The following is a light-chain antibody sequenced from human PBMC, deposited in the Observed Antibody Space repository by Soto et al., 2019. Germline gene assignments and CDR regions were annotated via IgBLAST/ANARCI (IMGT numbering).Light chain of an antibody. Sequence: DIQMTQSPSSLSASVGDRVTITCRASQSIDRYLNWYQQKPGKAPNLLIYAASSLQSGVPSRFTGSGSGTDFTLSITSLQPEDFAVYYCQQSYNNPWTFGQGTKVEFK. CDR2: AAS. V-gene: IGKV1-39*01. CDR1: QSIDRY. CDR3: QQSYNNPWT. J-gene: IGKJ1*01.